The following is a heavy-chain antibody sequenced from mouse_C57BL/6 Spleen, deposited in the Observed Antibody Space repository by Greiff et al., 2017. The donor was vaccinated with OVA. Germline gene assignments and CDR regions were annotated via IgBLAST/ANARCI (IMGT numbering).Heavy chain of an antibody. J-gene: IGHJ3*01. Sequence: QVQLQQSGAELVKPGASVKISCKASGYAFSSYWMNWVKQRPGKGLEWIGQIYPGDGDTNYNGKFKGKATLTADKSSSTAYMQLSSLTSEDSAVYFCASQTAQAKAWFAYWGQGTLVTVSA. D-gene: IGHD3-2*02. CDR2: IYPGDGDT. CDR1: GYAFSSYW. CDR3: ASQTAQAKAWFAY. V-gene: IGHV1-80*01.